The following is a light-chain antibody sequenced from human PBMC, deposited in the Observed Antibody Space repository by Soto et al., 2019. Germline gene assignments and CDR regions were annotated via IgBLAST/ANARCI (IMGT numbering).Light chain of an antibody. Sequence: IQMTQSPSTLSASVADRITITCRASESISNFLAWYQQNPGKAPNLLIYKASSLESGVPSRFSGSGSGTELTLTISSLQPDDFATYYCQPYNSYSRTFGQGTKVDIK. V-gene: IGKV1-5*03. CDR1: ESISNF. CDR3: QPYNSYSRT. CDR2: KAS. J-gene: IGKJ1*01.